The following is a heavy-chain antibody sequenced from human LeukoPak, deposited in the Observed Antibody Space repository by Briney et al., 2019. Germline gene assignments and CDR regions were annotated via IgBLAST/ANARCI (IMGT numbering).Heavy chain of an antibody. Sequence: PSETLSLTCTVSGGSISSYYWSWIRQPPGKGLEWIGYIYYSGSTNYNPSLKSRVTISVDTSKNQFSLKLSSVTAADTAVYYCAGTGGYSGYAGFDYWGQGTLVTVSS. CDR2: IYYSGST. J-gene: IGHJ4*02. D-gene: IGHD5-12*01. V-gene: IGHV4-59*08. CDR1: GGSISSYY. CDR3: AGTGGYSGYAGFDY.